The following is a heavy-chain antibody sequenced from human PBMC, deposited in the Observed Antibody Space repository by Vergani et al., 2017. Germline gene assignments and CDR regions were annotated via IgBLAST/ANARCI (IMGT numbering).Heavy chain of an antibody. CDR3: TTVHGSGSPGDY. Sequence: EVQLVESGGGLVKPGGSLRLSCAASGFTFSNAWMSWVRQAPGKGLEWVGRIKSKTDGGTTDYAAPVKGRFTIARDDSKNTLYLQMNSLETEDTAVYYCTTVHGSGSPGDYWSQGTLVTVSS. CDR1: GFTFSNAW. D-gene: IGHD3-10*01. V-gene: IGHV3-15*01. CDR2: IKSKTDGGTT. J-gene: IGHJ4*02.